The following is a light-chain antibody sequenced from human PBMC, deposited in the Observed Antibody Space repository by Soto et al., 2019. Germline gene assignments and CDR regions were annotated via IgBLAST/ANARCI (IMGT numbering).Light chain of an antibody. V-gene: IGLV2-18*02. Sequence: QSVLTQPPSASGSPGQSVTISCTGTSSDVGIYNYVSWYQQHPGKAPKLMIYEVSTRPSGVPDRFSGSKSGNTASLTISGLQAEDEADYYCNSYTSSSTYVFGTGTKVTVL. CDR3: NSYTSSSTYV. CDR2: EVS. CDR1: SSDVGIYNY. J-gene: IGLJ1*01.